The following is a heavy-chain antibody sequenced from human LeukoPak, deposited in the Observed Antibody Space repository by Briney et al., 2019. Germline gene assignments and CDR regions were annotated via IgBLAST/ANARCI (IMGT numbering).Heavy chain of an antibody. CDR2: IYTSGST. J-gene: IGHJ4*02. CDR3: ARPSGGTPLRRFDY. D-gene: IGHD1-1*01. Sequence: SETLSLTCTVSGGSISSGSYYWSWIRQPAGKGLEWIGRIYTSGSTNYNPSLKSRVTISVDTSKNQFSLKLSSVTAADTAVCYCARPSGGTPLRRFDYWGQGTQVTVSS. V-gene: IGHV4-61*02. CDR1: GGSISSGSYY.